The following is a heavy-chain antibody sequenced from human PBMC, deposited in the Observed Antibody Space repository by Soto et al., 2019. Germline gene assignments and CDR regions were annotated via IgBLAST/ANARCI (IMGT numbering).Heavy chain of an antibody. Sequence: SETLSLTCAVSSGSISSSNWWSWVRQPPGKGLEWIGEINHSGSTNYNPSLKSRVTISVDTSKNQFSLKLSSVTAADTAVYYCARTYYDFWSGYSIDYWGQGTLVTVSS. CDR1: SGSISSSNW. CDR2: INHSGST. J-gene: IGHJ4*02. D-gene: IGHD3-3*01. CDR3: ARTYYDFWSGYSIDY. V-gene: IGHV4-4*02.